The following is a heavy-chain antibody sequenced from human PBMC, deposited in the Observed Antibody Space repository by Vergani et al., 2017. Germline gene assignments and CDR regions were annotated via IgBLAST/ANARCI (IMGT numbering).Heavy chain of an antibody. CDR1: GYTFTSYG. D-gene: IGHD3-10*01. J-gene: IGHJ3*02. Sequence: QVHLVQSGAEVKKPGASVTVSCKASGYTFTSYGFRWVRQAPGQGLEWMGWISTYNGNTNYAQKLQGRVTMTTDTSTSTAYMELRSLRSDDTAVYYWAGGVWFGESFGAFDIWGQGTMVTVSS. CDR3: AGGVWFGESFGAFDI. CDR2: ISTYNGNT. V-gene: IGHV1-18*01.